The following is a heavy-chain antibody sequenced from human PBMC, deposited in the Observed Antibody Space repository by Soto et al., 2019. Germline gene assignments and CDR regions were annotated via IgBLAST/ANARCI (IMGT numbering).Heavy chain of an antibody. CDR3: AKDGGRTGQPYYFDY. J-gene: IGHJ4*02. CDR2: ISGSGGST. D-gene: IGHD3-9*01. Sequence: GGSLRLSCAASGFTFSSYAMSWVRQAPGKGLEWVSAISGSGGSTYYADSVKGRFTISRDNSKNTLYLQMNSLRAEDTAVYYCAKDGGRTGQPYYFDYWGQGTLVTVSS. V-gene: IGHV3-23*01. CDR1: GFTFSSYA.